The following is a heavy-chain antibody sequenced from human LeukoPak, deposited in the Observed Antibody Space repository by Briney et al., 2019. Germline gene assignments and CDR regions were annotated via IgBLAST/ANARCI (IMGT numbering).Heavy chain of an antibody. Sequence: GGSLRLSCAASGFTFNNAWMSWLRQAPGKGLEWVGRIKTKTEGGTAEYAAAMKGRFTISRDDSKNTLYLQMNSLKTEDTAMYYCTTDTHAVIDYWGQGSLVTVSS. V-gene: IGHV3-15*01. J-gene: IGHJ4*02. CDR3: TTDTHAVIDY. CDR1: GFTFNNAW. D-gene: IGHD3-10*01. CDR2: IKTKTEGGTA.